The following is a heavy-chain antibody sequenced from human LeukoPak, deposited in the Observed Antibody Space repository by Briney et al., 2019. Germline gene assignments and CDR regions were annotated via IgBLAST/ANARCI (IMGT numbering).Heavy chain of an antibody. D-gene: IGHD2-2*01. Sequence: SETLSLTCTASGGSISSSSYYWGWIRQPPGKGLEWIGSIYYSGSTYYNPSLKSRVTISVDTSKNQFSLKLSSVTAADTAVYYCARHRANIVVVPAAIPSNWFDPWGQGTLVTVSS. V-gene: IGHV4-39*01. J-gene: IGHJ5*02. CDR1: GGSISSSSYY. CDR3: ARHRANIVVVPAAIPSNWFDP. CDR2: IYYSGST.